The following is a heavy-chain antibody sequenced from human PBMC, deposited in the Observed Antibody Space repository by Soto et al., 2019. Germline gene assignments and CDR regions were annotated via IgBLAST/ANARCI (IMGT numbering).Heavy chain of an antibody. CDR3: ARVGPDPPYYDFWSGYYSVPYYYYYMDV. J-gene: IGHJ6*03. CDR2: IYSGGST. V-gene: IGHV3-66*01. Sequence: GGSLRLSCAASGFTVSSNYMSWVRQAPGKGLEWVSVIYSGGSTYYADSVKGRFTISRDNSKNTLYLQMNSLRAEDTAVYYCARVGPDPPYYDFWSGYYSVPYYYYYMDVWGKGTTVTVSS. CDR1: GFTVSSNY. D-gene: IGHD3-3*01.